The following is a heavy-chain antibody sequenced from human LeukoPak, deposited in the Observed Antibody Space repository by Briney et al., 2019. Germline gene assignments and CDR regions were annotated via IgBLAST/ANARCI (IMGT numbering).Heavy chain of an antibody. V-gene: IGHV6-1*01. D-gene: IGHD5/OR15-5a*01. CDR2: TYYRSKWYN. CDR1: GDSVSSNSAT. Sequence: SQTLSLTRAISGDSVSSNSATWSWIRQSPSRGLEWLGRTYYRSKWYNDDAVSVKSRITISPDTPKNQFSLQLSSVTPEDTAVYYCVRGLGHAFDIWGQGTMVTVSS. J-gene: IGHJ3*02. CDR3: VRGLGHAFDI.